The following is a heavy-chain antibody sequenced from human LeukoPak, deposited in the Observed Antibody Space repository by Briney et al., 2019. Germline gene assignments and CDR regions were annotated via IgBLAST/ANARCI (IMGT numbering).Heavy chain of an antibody. J-gene: IGHJ2*01. CDR2: IYYSGST. V-gene: IGHV4-59*01. CDR1: GGSISSYY. Sequence: SETLSLTCTVSGGSISSYYWSWIRQPPGKGLEWIGYIYYSGSTNYNPSLKSRVTISVDTSKNQFSLKLSSVTAADTAVYYCARGKEGDFWSGYFWYFDLWGRGTLVTVSS. D-gene: IGHD3-3*01. CDR3: ARGKEGDFWSGYFWYFDL.